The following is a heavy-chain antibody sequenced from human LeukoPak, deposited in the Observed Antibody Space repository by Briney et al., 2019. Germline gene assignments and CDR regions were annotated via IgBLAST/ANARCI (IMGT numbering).Heavy chain of an antibody. V-gene: IGHV4-59*08. J-gene: IGHJ4*02. CDR1: GGSISSYY. CDR2: IYYSGTP. D-gene: IGHD4-23*01. Sequence: SETLSLTCTVSGGSISSYYWSWIRQPPGKRLEWIGYIYYSGTPNYNPSLKSRVTMSVDTSKNHFSLKLSSVTAADTAVYYCARRGGDGGNPDYWGQGTLVTVSS. CDR3: ARRGGDGGNPDY.